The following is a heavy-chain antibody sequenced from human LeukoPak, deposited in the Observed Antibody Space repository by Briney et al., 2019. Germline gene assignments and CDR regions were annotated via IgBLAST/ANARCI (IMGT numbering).Heavy chain of an antibody. CDR3: ASSVPAAISYYYGMDV. CDR1: GYTFTIYY. CDR2: IIPIFGTA. J-gene: IGHJ6*02. D-gene: IGHD2-2*02. V-gene: IGHV1-69*13. Sequence: ASVKVSCKASGYTFTIYYMHWVRQAPGQGLKWMGGIIPIFGTANYAQKFQGRVTITADESTSTAYMELSSLRSEDTAVYYCASSVPAAISYYYGMDVWGQGTTVTVSS.